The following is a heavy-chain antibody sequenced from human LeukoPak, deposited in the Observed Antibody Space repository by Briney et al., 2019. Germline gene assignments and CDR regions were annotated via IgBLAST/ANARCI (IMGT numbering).Heavy chain of an antibody. Sequence: GGSLRLSCAASGFTFSDYYMSWIRQAPGKGLEWVSYISSSSSYTNYADSVKGRFTISRDNAKNSLYLQMSSLRAEDTAVYYCARDHRPYSSSPRWFDPWGQGTLVTVSS. V-gene: IGHV3-11*06. J-gene: IGHJ5*02. CDR3: ARDHRPYSSSPRWFDP. CDR2: ISSSSSYT. D-gene: IGHD6-13*01. CDR1: GFTFSDYY.